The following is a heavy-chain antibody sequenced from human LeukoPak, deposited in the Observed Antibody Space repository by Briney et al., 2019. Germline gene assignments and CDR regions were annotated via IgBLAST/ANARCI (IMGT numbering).Heavy chain of an antibody. CDR3: ARDLTVVGGSTFDY. CDR1: GGTFSSYA. J-gene: IGHJ4*02. CDR2: IIPIFGTA. Sequence: GASVKVSCKASGGTFSSYAISWVRQAPGQGLEWMGGIIPIFGTANYAQKFQGRVTITADKSTSTAYMELSSLRSEDTAVYYCARDLTVVGGSTFDYWGQGTLVTVSS. D-gene: IGHD4-23*01. V-gene: IGHV1-69*06.